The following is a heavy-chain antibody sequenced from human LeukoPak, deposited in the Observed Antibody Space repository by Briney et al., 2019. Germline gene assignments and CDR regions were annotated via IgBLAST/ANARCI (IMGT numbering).Heavy chain of an antibody. J-gene: IGHJ4*02. D-gene: IGHD2-2*01. V-gene: IGHV3-30*18. CDR2: ISYDGSNE. CDR1: GFTFSNYG. Sequence: GGSLRLSCAASGFTFSNYGMHWVRQAPGKGLEWVAVISYDGSNEYYADSVKGRFTISRDNSKNTVYLQMNSLRAEDTAVYYCAKRGDCSGTCTYDYWGQGTLVTVSS. CDR3: AKRGDCSGTCTYDY.